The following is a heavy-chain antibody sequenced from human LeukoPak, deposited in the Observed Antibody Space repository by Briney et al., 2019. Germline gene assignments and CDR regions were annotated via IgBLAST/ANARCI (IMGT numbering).Heavy chain of an antibody. D-gene: IGHD5-24*01. V-gene: IGHV4-59*01. CDR2: IYYSGST. CDR3: ARVAQMATAALFDY. CDR1: GGSISSYY. Sequence: PSETLSLTCTVSGGSISSYYWSWIRQAPGKGLEWIGYIYYSGSTNYNPSLKSRVTISVDTSKNQFSLKLSSVTAADTAVYYCARVAQMATAALFDYWGQGTLVTVSS. J-gene: IGHJ4*02.